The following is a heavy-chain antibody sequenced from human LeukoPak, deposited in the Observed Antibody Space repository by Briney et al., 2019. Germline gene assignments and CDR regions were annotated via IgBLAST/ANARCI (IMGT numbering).Heavy chain of an antibody. J-gene: IGHJ4*02. V-gene: IGHV4-4*07. CDR2: IYSSGST. Sequence: SETLSLTCTVSGGSINTYYWSWIRRPAGKGLEWIGRIYSSGSTNYNPSLKSRITMSVDMSKNQFSLRLSSVTAADTAVYYCARVRYYYDGSGNNAYYFDLWGQRTLVTVSS. CDR3: ARVRYYYDGSGNNAYYFDL. D-gene: IGHD3-22*01. CDR1: GGSINTYY.